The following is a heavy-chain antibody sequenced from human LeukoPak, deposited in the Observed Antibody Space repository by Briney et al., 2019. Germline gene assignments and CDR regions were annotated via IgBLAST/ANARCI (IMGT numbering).Heavy chain of an antibody. D-gene: IGHD3-3*01. Sequence: SETLSLTCTVSGGSISSSSYYWGWIRQPPGKGLEWIGSIYYSGSTYYNPSLKSRVTISVDTSKNQFSLELSSVTAADTAVYYCARHKISEGYYDFWSGYSHHDAFDIWGQGTMVTVSS. CDR3: ARHKISEGYYDFWSGYSHHDAFDI. CDR1: GGSISSSSYY. J-gene: IGHJ3*02. V-gene: IGHV4-39*01. CDR2: IYYSGST.